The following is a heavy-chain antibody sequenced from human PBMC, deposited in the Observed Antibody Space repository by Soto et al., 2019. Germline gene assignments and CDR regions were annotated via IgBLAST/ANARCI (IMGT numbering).Heavy chain of an antibody. V-gene: IGHV3-21*01. CDR3: TRDRSSFMRGRIRGPYGGLDV. J-gene: IGHJ6*02. CDR1: RFAFSSYS. Sequence: QLVESGGGLVKPGGSLRVSCAASRFAFSSYSMHWVRQAPMKGLEWVASLNSVASYVYYADSVEGRFTISRDNAKNSVYLQMNSLRAEDTAVYYCTRDRSSFMRGRIRGPYGGLDVWGQGTTVLVS. D-gene: IGHD3-10*01. CDR2: LNSVASYV.